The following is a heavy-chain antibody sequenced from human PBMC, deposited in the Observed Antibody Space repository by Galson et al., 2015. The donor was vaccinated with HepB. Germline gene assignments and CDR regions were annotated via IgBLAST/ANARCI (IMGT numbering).Heavy chain of an antibody. CDR3: ARDPYCFGSSWNGCYYGMDV. J-gene: IGHJ6*02. V-gene: IGHV3-48*04. CDR2: ISSSSSTI. D-gene: IGHD2-15*01. CDR1: GFTFSSYN. Sequence: SLRLSCAASGFTFSSYNMNWVRQAPGRGLGWVSYISSSSSTIYYADSVKGRFTISRDNAKNSLYLQMNSLRAEDTAVYCCARDPYCFGSSWNGCYYGMDVWGQGTTVAVSS.